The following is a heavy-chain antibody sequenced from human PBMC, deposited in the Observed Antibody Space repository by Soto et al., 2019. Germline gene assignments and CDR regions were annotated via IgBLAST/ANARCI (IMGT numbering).Heavy chain of an antibody. CDR3: ARRYIWNVYGMDV. Sequence: TSETLSLTCAVYGGSFSGYYWSWIRQPPGKGLEWIGEINHSGSTNYNPSLKSRVTISVDTSKNQFSLKLSSVTAADTAVYYCARRYIWNVYGMDVWGQGTTVTVSS. J-gene: IGHJ6*02. CDR2: INHSGST. V-gene: IGHV4-34*01. D-gene: IGHD1-20*01. CDR1: GGSFSGYY.